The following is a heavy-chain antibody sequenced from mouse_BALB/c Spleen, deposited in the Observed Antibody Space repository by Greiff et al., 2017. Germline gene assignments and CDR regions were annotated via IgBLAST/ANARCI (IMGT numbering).Heavy chain of an antibody. D-gene: IGHD2-14*01. CDR2: IRNKANGYTT. V-gene: IGHV7-3*02. Sequence: EVKLMESGGGLVQPGGSLRLSCATSGFTFTDYYMSWVRQPPGKALEWLGFIRNKANGYTTEYSASVKGRFTISRDNSQSILYLQMNTLRAEASASYNCARASDKYDYFDYWGQGTTLTVSS. J-gene: IGHJ2*01. CDR1: GFTFTDYY. CDR3: ARASDKYDYFDY.